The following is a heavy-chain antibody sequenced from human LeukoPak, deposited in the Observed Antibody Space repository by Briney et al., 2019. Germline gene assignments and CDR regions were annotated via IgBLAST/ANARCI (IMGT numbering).Heavy chain of an antibody. CDR3: ATDRDYYDSSGYCSNWFDP. J-gene: IGHJ5*02. D-gene: IGHD3-22*01. CDR2: INPNSGGT. V-gene: IGHV1-2*06. Sequence: ASVKVSCKASGYTFTGYYMHWVRQAPGQGLEWMGRINPNSGGTNYAQKFQGRVTMTRDTSISTAYMELSRLRSDDTAVYYCATDRDYYDSSGYCSNWFDPWGQGTLVTVSS. CDR1: GYTFTGYY.